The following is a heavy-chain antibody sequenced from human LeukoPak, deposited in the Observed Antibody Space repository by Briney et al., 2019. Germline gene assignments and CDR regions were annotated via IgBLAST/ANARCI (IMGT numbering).Heavy chain of an antibody. CDR1: GFTVSSNY. Sequence: GGSLRLSCAASGFTVSSNYMSWVRQAPGKGLEWVSVIYSGGSTYYADSVKGRFTISRDNSKNTLYLQMNSLRAEDTAVYYCAKGSRDILTGYSPYYFDYWGQGTLVTVSS. J-gene: IGHJ4*02. CDR3: AKGSRDILTGYSPYYFDY. V-gene: IGHV3-53*01. D-gene: IGHD3-9*01. CDR2: IYSGGST.